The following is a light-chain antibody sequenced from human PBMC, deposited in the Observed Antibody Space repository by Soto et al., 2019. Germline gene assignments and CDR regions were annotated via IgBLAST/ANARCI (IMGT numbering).Light chain of an antibody. V-gene: IGLV2-14*01. CDR1: SGDVGAYNY. Sequence: QSVLTQPASVSGSPGQSITISCTGASGDVGAYNYVSWYQHHPGKAPQLIISDVSIRPSGVSDRFSVSKSGNTASLTISGLQAEDESDYYFSADTTSSTQVFGTGTKVTVL. J-gene: IGLJ1*01. CDR3: SADTTSSTQV. CDR2: DVS.